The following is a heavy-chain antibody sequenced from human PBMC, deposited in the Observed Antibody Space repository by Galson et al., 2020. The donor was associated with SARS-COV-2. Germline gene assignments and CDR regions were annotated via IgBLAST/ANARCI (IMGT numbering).Heavy chain of an antibody. V-gene: IGHV4-30-4*01. CDR2: IYYSGST. CDR1: GGSISSGDYY. J-gene: IGHJ6*03. D-gene: IGHD3-3*01. Sequence: SETLSLTCTVSGGSISSGDYYWSWIRQPPGKGLEWIGYIYYSGSTYYNPSLKSRVTISVDTSKNQFSLKLSSVTAADTAVYYCARGGRFLEWLLSVNYYYYMDVWGKGTTVTVSS. CDR3: ARGGRFLEWLLSVNYYYYMDV.